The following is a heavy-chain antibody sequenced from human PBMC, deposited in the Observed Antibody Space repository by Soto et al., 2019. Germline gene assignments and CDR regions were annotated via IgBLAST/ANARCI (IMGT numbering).Heavy chain of an antibody. D-gene: IGHD2-21*02. CDR1: RGSLSSVDYY. V-gene: IGHV4-30-4*01. J-gene: IGHJ4*02. CDR2: IYYSGST. Sequence: PSETLSLTCTVSRGSLSSVDYYWSCIRQPPGKGLEWIGYIYYSGSTYYNPSLKSRVTISVDTSKNQFSLKLSSVTAADAAVYYCGRAGPGGDTSEWGQGTLVTVSS. CDR3: GRAGPGGDTSE.